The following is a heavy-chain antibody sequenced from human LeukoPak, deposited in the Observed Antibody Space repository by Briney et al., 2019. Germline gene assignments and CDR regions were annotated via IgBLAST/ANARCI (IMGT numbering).Heavy chain of an antibody. CDR2: INSDGSST. J-gene: IGHJ4*02. Sequence: PGSYLRLSCAASGFTFSSYWMHWVRQAPGKGLVWVSRINSDGSSTSYADSVKGRFTISRDNAKNTLYLQMNSLRAEDTAVYYCARVGYYYDSSGYYTQSFDYWGQGTLVTVSS. D-gene: IGHD3-22*01. V-gene: IGHV3-74*01. CDR1: GFTFSSYW. CDR3: ARVGYYYDSSGYYTQSFDY.